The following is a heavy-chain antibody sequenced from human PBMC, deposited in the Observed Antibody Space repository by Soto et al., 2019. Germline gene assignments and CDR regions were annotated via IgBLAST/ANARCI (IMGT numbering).Heavy chain of an antibody. CDR3: AGQGRNTRIVVVPAAYYYGMDV. J-gene: IGHJ6*02. CDR2: IYYSGST. Sequence: SETLSLTCTVSGGSISRGGYYWSWIRQHPGKGLEWIGYIYYSGSTYYNPSLKSRVTISVDTSKNQFSLKLSSVTAADTAVYYCAGQGRNTRIVVVPAAYYYGMDVWGQGTTVTVSS. V-gene: IGHV4-31*03. D-gene: IGHD2-2*01. CDR1: GGSISRGGYY.